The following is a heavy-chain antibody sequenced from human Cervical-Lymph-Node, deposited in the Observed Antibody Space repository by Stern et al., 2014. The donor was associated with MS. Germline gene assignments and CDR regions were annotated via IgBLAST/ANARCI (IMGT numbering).Heavy chain of an antibody. Sequence: DQLVESGGGVVQPGRSLRLSCAASGFTFSSYDMHWVRQAPGKGLEWVAVISYDGSNKYYADSVKVRFTISRDNSKNTLYLQMNSLRAEDTAVYYCAKGPVWNWYFDLWGRGTLVTVSS. CDR2: ISYDGSNK. CDR1: GFTFSSYD. V-gene: IGHV3-30*18. J-gene: IGHJ2*01. D-gene: IGHD3-16*01. CDR3: AKGPVWNWYFDL.